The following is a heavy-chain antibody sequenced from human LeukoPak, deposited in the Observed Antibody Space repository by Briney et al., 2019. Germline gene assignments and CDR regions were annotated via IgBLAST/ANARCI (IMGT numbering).Heavy chain of an antibody. D-gene: IGHD4-17*01. Sequence: GASVKVSCKASGYTFTSYYMHWVRQAPGQGLEWMGIINPSGGSTSYAQKFQGRVTMTRDTSTSTVYMEPSSLRSGDTAVYYCARDRSLTTVTTPDRAFDIWGQGTMVTVSS. CDR3: ARDRSLTTVTTPDRAFDI. CDR1: GYTFTSYY. J-gene: IGHJ3*02. CDR2: INPSGGST. V-gene: IGHV1-46*03.